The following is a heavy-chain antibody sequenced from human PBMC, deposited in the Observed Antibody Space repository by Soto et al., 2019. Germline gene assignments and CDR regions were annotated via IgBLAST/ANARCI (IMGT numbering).Heavy chain of an antibody. D-gene: IGHD2-15*01. J-gene: IGHJ4*02. CDR3: ASNHPGYCSGGSCYYGHY. Sequence: SETLSLTCAVSGGSISSGGYSWSWIRQPPGKGLEWIGYIYHSGSTYYNPSLKSRVTISVDRSKDQFSLKLSSVTAADTAVYYCASNHPGYCSGGSCYYGHYWGQGTLVTVSS. V-gene: IGHV4-30-2*01. CDR1: GGSISSGGYS. CDR2: IYHSGST.